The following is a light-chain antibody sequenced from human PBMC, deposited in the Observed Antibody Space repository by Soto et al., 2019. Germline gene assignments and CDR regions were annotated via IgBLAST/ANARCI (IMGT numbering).Light chain of an antibody. CDR2: EVT. J-gene: IGLJ2*01. CDR3: SSYTSSSTVV. CDR1: SSDFGAYNS. V-gene: IGLV2-14*01. Sequence: QSVLTQPASVSGSPGQSITISCTGTSSDFGAYNSVSWYQQHPGEAPKLMIYEVTNRPSGVSNRFSGSKSGNTASLAISGLQAEDEADYYCSSYTSSSTVVFGGGTKLTVL.